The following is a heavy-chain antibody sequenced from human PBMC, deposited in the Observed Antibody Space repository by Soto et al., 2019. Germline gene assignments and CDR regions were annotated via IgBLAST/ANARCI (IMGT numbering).Heavy chain of an antibody. Sequence: GGSLRLSCAASGITFSSYAMNWVRQAPGKGLEWVSSISGSGGDTYYADSVKGRFTISRANSNNTLYLQMNTLRAEDTAIYYCAKDRCSGGMFYGSRHKGLVICGQGLLVTVS. CDR1: GITFSSYA. J-gene: IGHJ3*02. CDR3: AKDRCSGGMFYGSRHKGLVI. V-gene: IGHV3-23*01. CDR2: ISGSGGDT. D-gene: IGHD2-15*01.